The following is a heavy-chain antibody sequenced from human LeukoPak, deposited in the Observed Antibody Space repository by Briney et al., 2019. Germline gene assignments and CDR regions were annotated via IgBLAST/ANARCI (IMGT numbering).Heavy chain of an antibody. CDR2: ISGFNAKT. J-gene: IGHJ6*04. V-gene: IGHV1-18*01. CDR3: ARSGILVTGVRMDV. CDR1: GYIFKSYG. D-gene: IGHD4-23*01. Sequence: ASVKVSCKASGYIFKSYGVNWVRQAPGQGLEWVGWISGFNAKTDYAQRFEGRVTMTRDTSTSTAYVELRSLRTEDTVVYYCARSGILVTGVRMDVWGKGTTVIVSS.